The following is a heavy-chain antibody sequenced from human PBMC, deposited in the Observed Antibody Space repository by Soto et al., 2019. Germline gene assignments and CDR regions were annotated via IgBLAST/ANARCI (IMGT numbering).Heavy chain of an antibody. Sequence: QVQLVQSGAEVKKPGASVKVSCKASGDTFTDYYIHWVRQAPVQGLEWMGTVNPSGGHTTYAQHSLGKMPMTRDTSTSTLYMELTSLTSEDTAVYYCARGGHVVVVTAALDYWGQGTLVTVSS. CDR3: ARGGHVVVVTAALDY. CDR2: VNPSGGHT. J-gene: IGHJ4*02. V-gene: IGHV1-46*01. D-gene: IGHD2-21*02. CDR1: GDTFTDYY.